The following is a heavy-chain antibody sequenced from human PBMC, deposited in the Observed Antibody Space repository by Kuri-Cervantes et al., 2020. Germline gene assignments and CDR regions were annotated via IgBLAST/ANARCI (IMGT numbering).Heavy chain of an antibody. D-gene: IGHD4-23*01. J-gene: IGHJ5*02. V-gene: IGHV3-7*01. CDR1: GFTFSGYW. CDR2: IKQDGSEE. Sequence: GESLKISCAASGFTFSGYWMSWVRQAPGKGLEWVANIKQDGSEEYYVDSVKGRFTISRDNAKNSLYLQMNSLRAEDTAVYYCAAGGGWTYGGKVEHWGQGTLVTVSS. CDR3: AAGGGWTYGGKVEH.